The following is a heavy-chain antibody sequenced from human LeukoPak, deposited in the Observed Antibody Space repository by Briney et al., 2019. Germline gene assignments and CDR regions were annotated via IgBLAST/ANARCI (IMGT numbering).Heavy chain of an antibody. CDR2: IYYSGST. D-gene: IGHD2-15*01. Sequence: SEILSLTCTVSGGSISSYYWSWIRQPPGKGLEWIGYIYYSGSTNYNPSLKSRVTISVDTSKNQFSLKLSSVTAADTAVYYCARTGCSGGSCYRYYYYGMDVWGQGTTVTVSS. V-gene: IGHV4-59*01. J-gene: IGHJ6*02. CDR3: ARTGCSGGSCYRYYYYGMDV. CDR1: GGSISSYY.